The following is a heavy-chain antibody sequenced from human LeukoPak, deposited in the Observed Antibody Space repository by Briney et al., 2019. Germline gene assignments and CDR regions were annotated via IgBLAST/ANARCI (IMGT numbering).Heavy chain of an antibody. CDR3: ARESGSYLFDY. J-gene: IGHJ4*02. CDR2: INHSGGT. CDR1: VESFSDYY. D-gene: IGHD1-26*01. V-gene: IGHV4-34*01. Sequence: SETLSLTCAVYVESFSDYYWSWIRQPPGKGLEWIGEINHSGGTNYNPSLKSRVTISVDTPKNHFSLKLSSVTAADTAVYYCARESGSYLFDYWGQGTLVTVSS.